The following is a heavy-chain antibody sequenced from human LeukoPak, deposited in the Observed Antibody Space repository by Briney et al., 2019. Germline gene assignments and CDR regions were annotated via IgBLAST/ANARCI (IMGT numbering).Heavy chain of an antibody. D-gene: IGHD6-13*01. V-gene: IGHV4-59*12. CDR3: ARGSSSSPHYYYYYMDV. J-gene: IGHJ6*03. CDR1: GGSISSYY. Sequence: SETLSLICTVSGGSISSYYWSWIRQPPGKGLEWIGYIDYSGSTNYNPSLKSRVTISVDTSKNQFSLKLRSVTAADTAIYYCARGSSSSPHYYYYYMDVWGKGTTVTVPS. CDR2: IDYSGST.